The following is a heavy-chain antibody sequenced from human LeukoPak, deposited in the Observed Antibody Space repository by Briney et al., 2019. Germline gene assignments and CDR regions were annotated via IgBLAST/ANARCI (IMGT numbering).Heavy chain of an antibody. CDR1: GFTFSSYS. V-gene: IGHV3-21*01. D-gene: IGHD3-22*01. J-gene: IGHJ3*02. Sequence: GRSLRLSCAASGFTFSSYSMNWVRQAPGKGLEWVSSISSSSSYIYYADSVKGRFTISRDNAKNSLYLQMNSLRAEDTAVYYCARDWAQYYYDSSGSDAFDIWGQGTMVTVSS. CDR2: ISSSSSYI. CDR3: ARDWAQYYYDSSGSDAFDI.